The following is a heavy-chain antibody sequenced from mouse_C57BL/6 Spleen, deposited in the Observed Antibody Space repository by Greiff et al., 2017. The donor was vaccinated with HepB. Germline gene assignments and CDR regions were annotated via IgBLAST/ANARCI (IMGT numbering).Heavy chain of an antibody. D-gene: IGHD1-1*01. J-gene: IGHJ3*01. CDR1: GNTFTSYW. CDR2: IDPSDSYT. CDR3: ARRNYYGISWGFAY. V-gene: IGHV1-50*01. Sequence: QVQLQQPGAERVKPGASVKLSCKASGNTFTSYWMQGVKQRPGQGLEWIGEIDPSDSYTNYNQKFKGKATLTVDTYYSTAYMQLSSLTSEDSAVYYCARRNYYGISWGFAYWGHVTLVTVSA.